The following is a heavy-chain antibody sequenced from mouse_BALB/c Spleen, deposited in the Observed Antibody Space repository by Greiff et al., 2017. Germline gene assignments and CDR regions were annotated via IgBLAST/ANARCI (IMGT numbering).Heavy chain of an antibody. CDR1: GYAFSSYW. Sequence: VKLVESGAELVRPGSSVKISCKASGYAFSSYWMNWVKQRPGQGLEWIGQIYPGDGDTNYNGKFKGKATLTADKSSSTAYMQLSSLTSEDSAVYFCASDTWFAYWGQGTLVTVSA. CDR2: IYPGDGDT. J-gene: IGHJ3*01. CDR3: ASDTWFAY. V-gene: IGHV1-80*01.